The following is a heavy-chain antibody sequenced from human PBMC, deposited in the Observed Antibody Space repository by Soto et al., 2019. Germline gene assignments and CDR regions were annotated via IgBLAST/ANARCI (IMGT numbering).Heavy chain of an antibody. CDR1: GYTLTELS. CDR2: FDPEDGET. D-gene: IGHD2-15*01. V-gene: IGHV1-24*01. CDR3: ATEWYCSGGSCFTLDY. J-gene: IGHJ4*02. Sequence: GASVKVSCKVSGYTLTELSMHWVRQAPGKGLEWMGGFDPEDGETIYAQKFQGRVTMTEDTSTDTAYMELSSLRSEDTAVYYCATEWYCSGGSCFTLDYWGQGTLVTVSS.